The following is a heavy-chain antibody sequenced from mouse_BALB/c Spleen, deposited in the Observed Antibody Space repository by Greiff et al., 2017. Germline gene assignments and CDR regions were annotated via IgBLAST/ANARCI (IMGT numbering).Heavy chain of an antibody. CDR2: IDPENGDT. CDR1: GFNIKDYY. J-gene: IGHJ4*01. Sequence: EVQLQQSGAELVRSGASVKLSCTASGFNIKDYYMHWVKQRPEQGLEWIGWIDPENGDTEYAPKFQGKATMTADTSSNTAYLQLSSLTSEDTAVYYCNARGGLAMDDWGQGTSVTVSS. CDR3: NARGGLAMDD. V-gene: IGHV14-4*02.